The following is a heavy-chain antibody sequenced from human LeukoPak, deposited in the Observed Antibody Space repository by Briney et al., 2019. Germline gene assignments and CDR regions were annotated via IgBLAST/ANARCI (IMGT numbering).Heavy chain of an antibody. J-gene: IGHJ4*02. V-gene: IGHV3-7*03. CDR3: ARARRPGGPHYYFDY. CDR2: IKQDGSEK. Sequence: GGSLRLSCAASGFTFSSYWMSWVRQAPGKGLEWVANIKQDGSEKYYVDSVKGRFTISRDNAKISLYLQMNSLRAEDTAVYYCARARRPGGPHYYFDYWGQGTLVTVSS. D-gene: IGHD2-15*01. CDR1: GFTFSSYW.